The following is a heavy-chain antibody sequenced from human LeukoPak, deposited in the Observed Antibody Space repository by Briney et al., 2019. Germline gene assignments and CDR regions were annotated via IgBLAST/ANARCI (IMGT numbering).Heavy chain of an antibody. V-gene: IGHV3-30-3*01. CDR3: ARETTSGWYDY. CDR1: GSTFSSYT. CDR2: ISYDESNN. J-gene: IGHJ4*02. Sequence: GGSLRLSCAASGSTFSSYTIHWVRQAPGKGLEWVAVISYDESNNYYADSVKGRFTISRDNSKNTLYLQMNSLRAEDTAVYYCARETTSGWYDYWGQGTLVTVSS. D-gene: IGHD6-19*01.